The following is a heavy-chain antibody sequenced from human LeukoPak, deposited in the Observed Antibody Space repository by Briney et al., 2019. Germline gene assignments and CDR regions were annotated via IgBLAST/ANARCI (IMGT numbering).Heavy chain of an antibody. J-gene: IGHJ6*03. V-gene: IGHV4-59*12. CDR1: GGSTGSDY. CDR2: VYYSGVT. CDR3: ARDSSTYYYMDV. Sequence: SETLSLTCTVSGGSTGSDYWSWIRQPPGKGLEWIAYVYYSGVTSYNPSLKSRVAISIDTSKNQFSLNLSSVTAADTAVYYCARDSSTYYYMDVWGKGTTVTVSS.